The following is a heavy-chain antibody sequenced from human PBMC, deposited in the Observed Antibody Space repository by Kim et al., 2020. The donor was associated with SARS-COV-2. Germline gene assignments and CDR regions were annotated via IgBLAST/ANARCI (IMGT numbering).Heavy chain of an antibody. V-gene: IGHV5-51*01. CDR1: GDSFTNYW. CDR2: IYPGDSDT. D-gene: IGHD6-13*01. Sequence: GEPLKISCKGSGDSFTNYWIGWVRQMPGKGLEWMGIIYPGDSDTRYSPSFQGQVTISADKSITTAYLQWSSLKASDTAMYYCARRPLGAAAGKGWVDPWGQGTLVTVSS. J-gene: IGHJ5*02. CDR3: ARRPLGAAAGKGWVDP.